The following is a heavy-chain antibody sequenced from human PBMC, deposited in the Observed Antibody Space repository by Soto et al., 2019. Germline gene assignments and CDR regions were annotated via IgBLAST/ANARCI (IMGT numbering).Heavy chain of an antibody. CDR3: ASPTREWLPPARDYYYGMDV. CDR2: IIPIFGTA. D-gene: IGHD3-3*01. V-gene: IGHV1-69*06. J-gene: IGHJ6*02. CDR1: GGTFSSYA. Sequence: QVQLVQSGAEVKKPGSSVKVSCKASGGTFSSYAISWVRQAPGQGLEWMGGIIPIFGTANYAQKFQGRVTITADTATSTAYMELSSVRSEDTAVYYCASPTREWLPPARDYYYGMDVWGQGTTVTVSS.